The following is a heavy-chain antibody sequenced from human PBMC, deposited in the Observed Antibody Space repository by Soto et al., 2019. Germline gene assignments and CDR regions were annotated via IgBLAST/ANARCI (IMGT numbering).Heavy chain of an antibody. CDR3: ARAYSGSSFFDY. J-gene: IGHJ4*02. CDR1: GGSISSSNW. CDR2: IYHTGIT. V-gene: IGHV4-4*02. Sequence: KTSETLSLTCAVSGGSISSSNWWSWVRQPPGKGLEWIGEIYHTGITYYNPSLKSRLTISVDTSKNQFSLNLSSVTAADTAVYYCARAYSGSSFFDYWGQGTLVTVSS. D-gene: IGHD6-6*01.